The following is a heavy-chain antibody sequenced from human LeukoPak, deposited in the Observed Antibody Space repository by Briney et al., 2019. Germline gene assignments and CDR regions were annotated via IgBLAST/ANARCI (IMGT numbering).Heavy chain of an antibody. CDR2: ISGSGGST. CDR3: AKGRYYYYYMDV. Sequence: PGGSLRLSCAASRFAFSSYVMSWVRQAPGKGLEWVSAISGSGGSTYYADSVKGRFTISRDNSKNTLYLQMNSLRAEDTAIYYCAKGRYYYYYMDVWGKGTTVTISS. J-gene: IGHJ6*03. V-gene: IGHV3-23*01. CDR1: RFAFSSYV.